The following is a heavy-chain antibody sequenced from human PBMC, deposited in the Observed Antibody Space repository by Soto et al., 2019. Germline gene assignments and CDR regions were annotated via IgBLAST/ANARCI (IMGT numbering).Heavy chain of an antibody. J-gene: IGHJ5*02. CDR3: ARGGTYSRLIIGDWFDP. CDR1: GGSISSYY. CDR2: INYSGST. V-gene: IGHV4-59*01. D-gene: IGHD3-16*01. Sequence: QVQLQESGPGLVKASETLSLTCTVSGGSISSYYWSWIRQPPGKTLEWMGYINYSGSTNYNPSLKSRVTTSVDTSKNPFSLKLSSVTAADTAMYYCARGGTYSRLIIGDWFDPWGQGTLVTVSS.